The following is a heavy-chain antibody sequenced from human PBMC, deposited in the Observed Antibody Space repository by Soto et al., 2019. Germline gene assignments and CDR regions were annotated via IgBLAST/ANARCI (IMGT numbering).Heavy chain of an antibody. V-gene: IGHV4-39*02. Sequence: SSETLSLTCTVSGGSINSNNYYWAWIRQPPGKGLAWIASIYYDGSTYYNPSLKSRVSMSVDTSKNHFSLKLSSATAADTAVYYCAKVVVAATRHTDFDSWGQGTLVTVSS. CDR2: IYYDGST. J-gene: IGHJ4*02. D-gene: IGHD2-15*01. CDR1: GGSINSNNYY. CDR3: AKVVVAATRHTDFDS.